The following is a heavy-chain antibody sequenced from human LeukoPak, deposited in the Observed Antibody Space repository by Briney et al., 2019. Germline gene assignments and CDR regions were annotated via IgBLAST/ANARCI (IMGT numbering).Heavy chain of an antibody. CDR1: GFTFSSYA. D-gene: IGHD3-10*01. Sequence: QPGGSLRLSCAASGFTFSSYAMSWVRQAPGKGLEWVSAISGSGGSTYYADSVKGRFTISRDNSKNTLYLQMNSLRAEDTAVYYCAKIVGRITMVRGVPYYFDYWGQGTLVTVSS. J-gene: IGHJ4*02. V-gene: IGHV3-23*01. CDR3: AKIVGRITMVRGVPYYFDY. CDR2: ISGSGGST.